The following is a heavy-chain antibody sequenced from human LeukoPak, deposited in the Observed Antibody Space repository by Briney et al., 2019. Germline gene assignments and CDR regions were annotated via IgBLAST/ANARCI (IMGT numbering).Heavy chain of an antibody. Sequence: SETLSLTCTVSGGSISSYYWSWIRQPAGKGLEWIGRIYTSGSTNYNPSLKSRVTMSVDTSKNQFSLKLSSVTAADTAVYYCARDAANYGSGSYPPAGAFDIWGQGTMVTVSS. CDR3: ARDAANYGSGSYPPAGAFDI. CDR2: IYTSGST. J-gene: IGHJ3*02. CDR1: GGSISSYY. V-gene: IGHV4-4*07. D-gene: IGHD3-10*01.